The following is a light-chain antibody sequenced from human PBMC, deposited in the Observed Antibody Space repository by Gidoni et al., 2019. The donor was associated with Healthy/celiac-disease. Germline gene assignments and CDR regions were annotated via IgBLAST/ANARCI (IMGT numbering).Light chain of an antibody. V-gene: IGKV4-1*01. CDR1: QSVLYSSNNMSY. CDR3: QQYYSTPWT. Sequence: DIVLTQSPAFLAVSLGERATINCKPSQSVLYSSNNMSYLAWYQQKPGKPPKLLIYWASTREPGVPERFSGSGSGTDFTLTISSLQAEDVAVYYCQQYYSTPWTFGQGTKVEIK. CDR2: WAS. J-gene: IGKJ1*01.